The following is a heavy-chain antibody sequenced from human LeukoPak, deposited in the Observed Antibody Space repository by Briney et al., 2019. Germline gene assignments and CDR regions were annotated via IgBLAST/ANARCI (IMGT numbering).Heavy chain of an antibody. CDR2: FDPEDGET. J-gene: IGHJ4*02. D-gene: IGHD1-26*01. CDR3: ATAVELRGSYYGGFDY. CDR1: GYTLTELS. V-gene: IGHV1-24*01. Sequence: ASVKVSCKVSGYTLTELSMHWVRQAPGKGLEWMGGFDPEDGETIYAQKFQGRVTMTEDTSTDTAYMELSSLRSEDTAVYYCATAVELRGSYYGGFDYWGQGTLVTVSS.